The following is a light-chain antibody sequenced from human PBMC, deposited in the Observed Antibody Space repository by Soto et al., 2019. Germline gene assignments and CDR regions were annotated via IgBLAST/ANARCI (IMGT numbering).Light chain of an antibody. J-gene: IGKJ1*01. Sequence: EIVLTQSPGTLSLSPGERPTLSCRASQSVSSSYLAWYQQEPDQAPRLLIYGASSRATGIPDRFSGSRSGTDFTLTISTQEPEDFAVYYCQKYGSSPETFGQGPKVEIK. CDR1: QSVSSSY. V-gene: IGKV3-20*01. CDR3: QKYGSSPET. CDR2: GAS.